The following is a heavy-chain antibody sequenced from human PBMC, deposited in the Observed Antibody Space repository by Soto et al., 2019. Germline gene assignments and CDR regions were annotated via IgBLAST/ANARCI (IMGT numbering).Heavy chain of an antibody. V-gene: IGHV4-4*07. CDR1: DDSIYTYY. J-gene: IGHJ4*02. CDR3: ARDRTVDYVDYYFDY. CDR2: IYTNGST. Sequence: SETLSLTCTVSDDSIYTYYWSWIRQPAGKGLEWIGRIYTNGSTNSKPSLRSRFTMSVDRSKHQLSLKLSSVTAADTAVYYCARDRTVDYVDYYFDYWGRGTLVTVSS. D-gene: IGHD4-17*01.